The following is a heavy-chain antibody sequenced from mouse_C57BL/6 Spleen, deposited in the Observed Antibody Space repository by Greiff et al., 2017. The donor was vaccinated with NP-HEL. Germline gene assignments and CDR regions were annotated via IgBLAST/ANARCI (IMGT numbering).Heavy chain of an antibody. Sequence: EVQRVESGGGLVKPGGSLKLSCAASGFTFSDYGMHWVRQAPEKGLEWVAYISSGSSTIYYADTVKGRFTISRDNAKNTLFLQMTSLRSEDTAMYYCARKDYYGSSYVDYWGQGTTLTVSS. CDR3: ARKDYYGSSYVDY. V-gene: IGHV5-17*01. J-gene: IGHJ2*01. D-gene: IGHD1-1*01. CDR1: GFTFSDYG. CDR2: ISSGSSTI.